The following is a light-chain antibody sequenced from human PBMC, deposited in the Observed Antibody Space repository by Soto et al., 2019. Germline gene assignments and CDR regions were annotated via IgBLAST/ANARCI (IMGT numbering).Light chain of an antibody. Sequence: EIVLTQSPGTLSLSPGERATLSCRASQSVSSNYLAWYQQKPGQAPRLLIYGASTRATGIPDRFSGSGSGTDFTLTISRLEPEDFALYYCQQYGSSLRTFGHGTKVEIK. CDR2: GAS. V-gene: IGKV3-20*01. J-gene: IGKJ1*01. CDR1: QSVSSNY. CDR3: QQYGSSLRT.